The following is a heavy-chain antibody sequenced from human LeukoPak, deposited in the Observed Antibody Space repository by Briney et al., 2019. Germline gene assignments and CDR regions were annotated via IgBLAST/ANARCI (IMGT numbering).Heavy chain of an antibody. V-gene: IGHV1-69*13. D-gene: IGHD6-13*01. CDR1: GGTFSSYA. Sequence: ASVTVSCTASGGTFSSYAISWVRQAPGQGLEWMGGIIPIFGTANYAQEFQGRVTITADESTSTAYMELSSLRSEDTAVYYCARDIATTGALNWFDPWGQGTLVTVSS. CDR3: ARDIATTGALNWFDP. J-gene: IGHJ5*02. CDR2: IIPIFGTA.